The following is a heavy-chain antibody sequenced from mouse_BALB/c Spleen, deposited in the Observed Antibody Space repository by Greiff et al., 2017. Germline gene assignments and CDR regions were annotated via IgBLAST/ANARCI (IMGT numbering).Heavy chain of an antibody. CDR2: INPSTGYT. CDR1: GYTFTSYW. D-gene: IGHD2-14*01. CDR3: TIRYFDY. V-gene: IGHV1-7*01. Sequence: VKLQQSGAELAKPGASVKMSCKASGYTFTSYWMHWVKQRPGQGLEWIGYINPSTGYTEYNQKFKDKATLTADKSSSTAYMQLSSLTSEDSAVYYCTIRYFDYWGQGTTLTVSS. J-gene: IGHJ2*01.